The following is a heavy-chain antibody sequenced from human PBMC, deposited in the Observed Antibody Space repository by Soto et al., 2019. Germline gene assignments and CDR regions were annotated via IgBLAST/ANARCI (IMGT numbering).Heavy chain of an antibody. J-gene: IGHJ4*02. D-gene: IGHD1-1*01. CDR3: AKDTGTTSVIGY. CDR2: ISYDGSNK. CDR1: GFTFSSYG. V-gene: IGHV3-30*18. Sequence: QVQLVESGGGVVQPGRSRRLSCAASGFTFSSYGMHWVRQAPGKGLEWVAVISYDGSNKYYADSVKGRFTISRDNSKNTLYLQMNSLRAEDTAVYYCAKDTGTTSVIGYWGQGTLVTVSS.